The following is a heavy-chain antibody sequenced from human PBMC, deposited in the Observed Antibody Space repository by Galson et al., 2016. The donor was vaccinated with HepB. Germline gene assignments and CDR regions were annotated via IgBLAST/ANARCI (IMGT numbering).Heavy chain of an antibody. J-gene: IGHJ3*02. CDR2: IKEDGSEE. CDR3: ASHLGGSSLDPFDI. D-gene: IGHD3-16*01. V-gene: IGHV3-7*03. Sequence: SLRLSCAASGFTFSTYGMHWVRQAPGKGLEWVANIKEDGSEEYYVDSVKGRFTISRDDAKNSLYLQMNHLRAEDTASYYCASHLGGSSLDPFDIWGRGTMVTVSS. CDR1: GFTFSTYG.